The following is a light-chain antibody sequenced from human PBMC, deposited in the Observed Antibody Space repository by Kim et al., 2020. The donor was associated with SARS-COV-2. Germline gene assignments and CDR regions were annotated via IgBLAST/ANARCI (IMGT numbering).Light chain of an antibody. V-gene: IGKV3-15*01. Sequence: VSPGERATLSCRASQSISSNLAWYQQKPGQAPRLLIYGASTRATGIPGRFSGSGSGTEFTLSISSLQSEDFAVYYCQQYHNWPRTFGQGTKVDIK. J-gene: IGKJ1*01. CDR1: QSISSN. CDR2: GAS. CDR3: QQYHNWPRT.